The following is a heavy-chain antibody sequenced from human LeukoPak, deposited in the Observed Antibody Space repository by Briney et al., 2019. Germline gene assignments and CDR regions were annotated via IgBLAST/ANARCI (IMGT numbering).Heavy chain of an antibody. V-gene: IGHV3-74*01. Sequence: GGSLRLSSAASGFTSSSYWMHWVPHAPGKGLVWVSRINSDGSSTSYAESVKGRFTISTDNAKNTLYLQMNSLRAEDTAVYYCARAPYYYDSSGYLDYWAQGTGVSVSS. CDR3: ARAPYYYDSSGYLDY. J-gene: IGHJ4*02. D-gene: IGHD3-22*01. CDR1: GFTSSSYW. CDR2: INSDGSST.